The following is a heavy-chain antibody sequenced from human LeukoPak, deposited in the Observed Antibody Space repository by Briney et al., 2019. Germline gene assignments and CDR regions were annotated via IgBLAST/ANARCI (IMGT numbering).Heavy chain of an antibody. V-gene: IGHV3-21*01. CDR3: ARDGTAAGLYFDL. Sequence: GGSLRLSCAASGFTFSSYSMNWIRQAPGKGLEWVSSMSVGSGLIYYAESVKGRFTVSRDNAKKSLYLQINSLRAEDTAVYYCARDGTAAGLYFDLWGQGTLVTVSS. CDR2: MSVGSGLI. CDR1: GFTFSSYS. D-gene: IGHD6-13*01. J-gene: IGHJ4*01.